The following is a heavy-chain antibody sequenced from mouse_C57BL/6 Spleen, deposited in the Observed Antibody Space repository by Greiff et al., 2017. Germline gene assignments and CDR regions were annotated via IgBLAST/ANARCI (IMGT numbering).Heavy chain of an antibody. D-gene: IGHD1-1*01. Sequence: QVQLQQSGAELARPGASVKLSCKASGYTFTSYGISWVKQRTGQGLEWIGEIYPRSGNTYYNEKFKGKATLTADKSSSTAYMELRSLTSEDSAVYFCASRILLRFYYFDYWGQGTTLTVSS. V-gene: IGHV1-81*01. J-gene: IGHJ2*01. CDR1: GYTFTSYG. CDR2: IYPRSGNT. CDR3: ASRILLRFYYFDY.